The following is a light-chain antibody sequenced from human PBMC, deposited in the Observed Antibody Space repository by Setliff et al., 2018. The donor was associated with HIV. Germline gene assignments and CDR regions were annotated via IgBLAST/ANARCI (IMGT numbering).Light chain of an antibody. J-gene: IGLJ3*02. V-gene: IGLV7-46*01. CDR1: TGAVTSGHY. CDR2: DTN. CDR3: FLSYSAARRV. Sequence: QAVVTQEPSLTVSPGGTVTLTCGSSTGAVTSGHYPYWFQQKPGQAPRTLIYDTNNKHSWTPARFSGFLLGGKAALTLSGAQPEDEAAYYCFLSYSAARRVFGGGTKVTVL.